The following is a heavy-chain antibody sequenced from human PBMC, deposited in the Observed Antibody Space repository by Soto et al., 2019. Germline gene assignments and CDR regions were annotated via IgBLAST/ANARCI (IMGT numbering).Heavy chain of an antibody. V-gene: IGHV3-33*01. CDR3: ASLHCSGGSFYSILPSKSRNDAFDI. CDR1: GFTFSSYG. CDR2: IWYDGSNK. Sequence: GGSLRLSCAASGFTFSSYGMHWVRQAPGKGLEWVAVIWYDGSNKYYADSVKGRFTISRDNSKNTLYLQMNSLRAEDTAVYYCASLHCSGGSFYSILPSKSRNDAFDIWGQGTMVTVSS. D-gene: IGHD2-15*01. J-gene: IGHJ3*02.